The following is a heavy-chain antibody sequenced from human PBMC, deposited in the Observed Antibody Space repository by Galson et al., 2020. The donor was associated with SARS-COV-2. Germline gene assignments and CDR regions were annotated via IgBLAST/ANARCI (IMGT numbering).Heavy chain of an antibody. D-gene: IGHD1-26*01. CDR3: ARGYSGSYYYFDY. V-gene: IGHV3-30*04. CDR1: GFTFSSYA. Sequence: GGSLRLSCAASGFTFSSYAMHWVRQAPGKGLEWVAVISYDGSNKYYADSVKGRFTISRDNSKNTLYLQMNSLRAEDTAVYYCARGYSGSYYYFDYWGQGTLVTVSS. J-gene: IGHJ4*02. CDR2: ISYDGSNK.